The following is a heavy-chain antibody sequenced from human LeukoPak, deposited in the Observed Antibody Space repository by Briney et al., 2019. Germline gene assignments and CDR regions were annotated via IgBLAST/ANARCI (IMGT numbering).Heavy chain of an antibody. CDR3: ATWDDNSGNTSPDGFHI. J-gene: IGHJ3*02. D-gene: IGHD4-23*01. CDR2: IKKDGSDK. Sequence: GGSLRLSCAASGFTFSSYWMSWVRQAPGKALEWVANIKKDGSDKYYVDSVKGRFTISRDNAKNSMYLEMNSLRAEDTAVYYCATWDDNSGNTSPDGFHIWGQGTMVTVSS. V-gene: IGHV3-7*02. CDR1: GFTFSSYW.